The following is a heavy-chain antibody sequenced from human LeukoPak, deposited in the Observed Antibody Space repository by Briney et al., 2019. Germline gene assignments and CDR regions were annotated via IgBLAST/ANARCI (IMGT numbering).Heavy chain of an antibody. CDR3: VRGGESTWS. D-gene: IGHD2-15*01. J-gene: IGHJ5*02. V-gene: IGHV3-33*01. CDR2: IWSDGSNK. CDR1: GFIFSNYG. Sequence: GGSLRLSCAASGFIFSNYGMHWVRQAPGKGLEWVAVIWSDGSNKYYADSVKGRFTISRDNAKNSLYLQMNSLRAEDTAVYYCVRGGESTWSWGQGTLVTVSS.